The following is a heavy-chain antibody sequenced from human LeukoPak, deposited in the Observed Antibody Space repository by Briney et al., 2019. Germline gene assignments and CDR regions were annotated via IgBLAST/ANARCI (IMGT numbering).Heavy chain of an antibody. CDR1: RYSFDSYA. Sequence: GESLKLSCEGSRYSFDSYAMTWVRQAPGKGLEWVSSINGGGDITYYAESVRGRFTVSRDNSKNTLFLQMNSLRAEDTAVFYCAKRYGDSTGWFFDFWGQGSLVTVSS. J-gene: IGHJ4*02. D-gene: IGHD6-13*01. V-gene: IGHV3-23*01. CDR3: AKRYGDSTGWFFDF. CDR2: INGGGDIT.